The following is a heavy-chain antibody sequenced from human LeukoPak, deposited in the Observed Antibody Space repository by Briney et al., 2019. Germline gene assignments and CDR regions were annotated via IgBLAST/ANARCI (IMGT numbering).Heavy chain of an antibody. D-gene: IGHD1-26*01. Sequence: SETLSLTCTVSGASISSGGNFWTWIRQPAGQGLEWIGRIYASGSTNYNPSLKSRVTISADTSKKQFYLKLNSVTAADTAVYYCARDGIEAIDSWGQGTLVVVSS. CDR1: GASISSGGNF. CDR3: ARDGIEAIDS. J-gene: IGHJ4*02. V-gene: IGHV4-61*02. CDR2: IYASGST.